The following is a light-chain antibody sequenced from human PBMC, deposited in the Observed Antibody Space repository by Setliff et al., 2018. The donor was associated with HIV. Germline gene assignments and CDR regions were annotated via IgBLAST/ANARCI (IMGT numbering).Light chain of an antibody. CDR1: SNDVGGYNY. V-gene: IGLV2-14*03. CDR3: SSYTSSSADVV. J-gene: IGLJ2*01. CDR2: DVT. Sequence: QSVLTQPASVSGSPGQSITISCTGTSNDVGGYNYVSWYQQHPGKAPKLMIYDVTNRPSGVSNRFSGSKSGNTASLTISGLQAEDEADYYCSSYTSSSADVVFGGGTKVTV.